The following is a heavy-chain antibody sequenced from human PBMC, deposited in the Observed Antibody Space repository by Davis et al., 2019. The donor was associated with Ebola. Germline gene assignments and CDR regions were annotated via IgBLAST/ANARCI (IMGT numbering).Heavy chain of an antibody. CDR3: ARGVAAAGNWFDP. V-gene: IGHV4-34*01. CDR1: GGSFSGYY. CDR2: INHSGST. Sequence: MPSETLSLTCAVYGGSFSGYYWRWIRQPPGKGLEWIGEINHSGSTNYNPSLKSRVTISVDTSKNQFSLKLSSVTAADTAVYYCARGVAAAGNWFDPWGQGTLVTVSS. D-gene: IGHD6-13*01. J-gene: IGHJ5*02.